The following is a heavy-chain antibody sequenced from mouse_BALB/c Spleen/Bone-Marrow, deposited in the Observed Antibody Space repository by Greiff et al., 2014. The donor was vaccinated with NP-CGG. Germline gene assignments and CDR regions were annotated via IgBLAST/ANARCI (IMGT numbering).Heavy chain of an antibody. V-gene: IGHV1-82*01. CDR3: ARSDGYRAMDY. Sequence: QVQLKASGPELVKPGASVKISCKASGYAFSSSWMNWVKQRPGQGLEWIGRIFPGDGDTYYNGKFKGKATLTADKSSSTAYMQLSSLTSVDSAVYFCARSDGYRAMDYWGQGTSVTVSS. J-gene: IGHJ4*01. D-gene: IGHD2-3*01. CDR2: IFPGDGDT. CDR1: GYAFSSSW.